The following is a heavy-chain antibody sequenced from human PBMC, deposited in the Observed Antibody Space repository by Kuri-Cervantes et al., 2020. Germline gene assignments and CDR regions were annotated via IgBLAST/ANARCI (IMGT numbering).Heavy chain of an antibody. V-gene: IGHV1-8*02. Sequence: ASVKVSCKASGGTFSSYAINWVRQATGQGLEWMGWMNPNSCNTGYAQKFQGRVTMTRNTSISTAYMELSSLRSEDTAVYYCAREYCSGGSCYYFDYWGQGTLVTVSS. CDR2: MNPNSCNT. CDR1: GGTFSSYA. D-gene: IGHD2-15*01. CDR3: AREYCSGGSCYYFDY. J-gene: IGHJ4*02.